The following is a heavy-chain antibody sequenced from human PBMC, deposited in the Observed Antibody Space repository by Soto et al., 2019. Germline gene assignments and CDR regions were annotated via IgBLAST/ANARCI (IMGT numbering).Heavy chain of an antibody. J-gene: IGHJ4*02. CDR3: ARDKITGLFDY. Sequence: TGGSLRLSCAASGFTFDFYWMTWVRQAPGKGLEWVANIKEDGSQKYYVESVRGRFNISRDNAKNSLYLQMNSLRAEDTAVYYCARDKITGLFDYWGQGTLVTVSS. CDR1: GFTFDFYW. V-gene: IGHV3-7*01. D-gene: IGHD2-8*02. CDR2: IKEDGSQK.